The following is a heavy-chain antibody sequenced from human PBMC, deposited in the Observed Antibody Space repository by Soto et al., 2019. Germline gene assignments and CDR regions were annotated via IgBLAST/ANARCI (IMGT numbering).Heavy chain of an antibody. CDR1: GFTFSSYA. J-gene: IGHJ4*02. D-gene: IGHD5-18*01. CDR2: ISGSGGST. CDR3: PKDKIQLWSGGPYGFDY. V-gene: IGHV3-23*01. Sequence: EVQLLESGGGLVQPGGSLRLSCAASGFTFSSYAMSWVRQAPGKGLEWVSAISGSGGSTYYADSVKGRFTISIDNSKNTPYRQMNSLRAEDTAVYYCPKDKIQLWSGGPYGFDYWGQGTLVTVSS.